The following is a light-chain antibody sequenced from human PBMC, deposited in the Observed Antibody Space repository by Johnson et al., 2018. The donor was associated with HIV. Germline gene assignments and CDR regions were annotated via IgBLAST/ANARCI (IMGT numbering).Light chain of an antibody. CDR2: DNN. J-gene: IGLJ1*01. V-gene: IGLV1-51*01. CDR3: GTWDRFLLGCF. Sequence: QSVLTQPPSVSAAPGQKVTISCSGSSSNIGNNYVSWYQQVPGTAPKLLIFDNNKRPSGIPARFSGSKSGTSATLAITALQTGDEADYYCGTWDRFLLGCFFGTGTNVTVL. CDR1: SSNIGNNY.